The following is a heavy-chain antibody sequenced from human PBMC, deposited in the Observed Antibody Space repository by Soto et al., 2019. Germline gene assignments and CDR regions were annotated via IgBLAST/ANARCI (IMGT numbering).Heavy chain of an antibody. Sequence: QVQLAESGGGVVQPGRSLRLSCAASGFTFSTYAMHWVRQAPGKGLEWVAVISFDASYNYYADSVKGRFTISRDNSENTXFLQRNSLRAEDTSLYYCAKDRSSGTYPYYYNGMDVWGQGTTVTVSS. D-gene: IGHD3-10*01. CDR3: AKDRSSGTYPYYYNGMDV. V-gene: IGHV3-30*18. CDR2: ISFDASYN. J-gene: IGHJ6*02. CDR1: GFTFSTYA.